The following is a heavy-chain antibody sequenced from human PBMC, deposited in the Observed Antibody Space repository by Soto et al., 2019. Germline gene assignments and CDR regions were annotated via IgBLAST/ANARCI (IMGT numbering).Heavy chain of an antibody. CDR3: ARVLRAVVNWFDP. CDR1: GDTFTNFG. J-gene: IGHJ5*02. Sequence: HLVQSGPEVKKPGASITVSCKTSGDTFTNFGLSWVRQAPGQGLEWMGWIATYNSNRNYAQKFQGRLILTTDTSTSTAYMELKSLGYDDKAVYYCARVLRAVVNWFDPSGQGTLVTVSS. V-gene: IGHV1-18*01. CDR2: IATYNSNR. D-gene: IGHD3-10*01.